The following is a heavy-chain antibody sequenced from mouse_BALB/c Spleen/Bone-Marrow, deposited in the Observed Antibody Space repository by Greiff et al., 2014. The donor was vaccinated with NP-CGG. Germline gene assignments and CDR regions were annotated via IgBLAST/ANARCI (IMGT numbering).Heavy chain of an antibody. D-gene: IGHD1-1*01. CDR1: GFNIKDTY. CDR3: AIYYYGSSGFAY. V-gene: IGHV14-3*02. CDR2: IDPANGNT. Sequence: VQLQQSGAELVRPGASVELSCTASGFNIKDTYMHWVKQRPEQGLEWIGRIDPANGNTKYDPKFQGKATITADTSSNTAYLQLSSLTSEDTAVYYCAIYYYGSSGFAYWGQGTLVTVSA. J-gene: IGHJ3*01.